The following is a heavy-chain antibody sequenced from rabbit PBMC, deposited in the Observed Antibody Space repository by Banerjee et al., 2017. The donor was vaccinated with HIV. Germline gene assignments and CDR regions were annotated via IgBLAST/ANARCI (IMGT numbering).Heavy chain of an antibody. CDR3: ARDDFAVSYIYTIYAFSL. D-gene: IGHD4-2*01. V-gene: IGHV1S45*01. J-gene: IGHJ4*01. CDR2: IYAGGSGST. CDR1: GLDFSSSYW. Sequence: QEQLEESGGDLVKPEGSLTLTCTASGLDFSSSYWICWVRQAPGKGLEWIACIYAGGSGSTYYASWAEGRFTISKTSSTTVTLQMTSLTAADTATYFCARDDFAVSYIYTIYAFSLWGPGTLVTVS.